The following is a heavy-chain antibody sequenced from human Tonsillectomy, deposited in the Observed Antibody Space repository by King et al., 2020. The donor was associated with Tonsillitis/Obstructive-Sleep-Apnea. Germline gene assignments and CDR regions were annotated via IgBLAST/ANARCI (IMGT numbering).Heavy chain of an antibody. CDR3: AREALFTTVTTLGFDP. J-gene: IGHJ5*02. D-gene: IGHD4-11*01. V-gene: IGHV4-31*03. CDR2: IYYSGST. Sequence: VQLQESGPGLVKPSQTLSLTCTVSGGSMSSGIYYWNWIRQHPGKGLEWIGYIYYSGSTYYNPSLKSRVAISVDTSKNQFLLKLSSVTAADTAVYSCAREALFTTVTTLGFDPWGQGTLVTVSS. CDR1: GGSMSSGIYY.